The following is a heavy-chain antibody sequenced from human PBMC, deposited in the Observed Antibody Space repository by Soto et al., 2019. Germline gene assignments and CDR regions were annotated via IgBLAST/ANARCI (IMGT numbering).Heavy chain of an antibody. CDR2: ISSRGST. CDR3: ATGRISRGLDV. J-gene: IGHJ6*02. V-gene: IGHV4-59*12. CDR1: GGTISSYY. Sequence: LSLTCSVSGGTISSYYWSWIRQPPGKGLEWIGYISSRGSTSYNPSLKSRASILVDTSKNQFSLRLTSVTAADTAVYYCATGRISRGLDVWGQGTTVTVSS.